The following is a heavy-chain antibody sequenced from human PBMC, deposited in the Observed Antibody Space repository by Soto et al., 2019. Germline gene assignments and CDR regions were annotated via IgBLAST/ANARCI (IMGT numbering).Heavy chain of an antibody. CDR2: ISYDGSNK. CDR3: AKSSYYYDSSGYPGY. D-gene: IGHD3-22*01. J-gene: IGHJ4*02. CDR1: GFTFSSYG. V-gene: IGHV3-30*18. Sequence: GGSLRLSCAASGFTFSSYGMHWVRQAPGKGLEWVAVISYDGSNKYYADPVKGRFTISRDNSKNTLYLQMNSLRAEDTAVYYCAKSSYYYDSSGYPGYWGQGTLVTVSS.